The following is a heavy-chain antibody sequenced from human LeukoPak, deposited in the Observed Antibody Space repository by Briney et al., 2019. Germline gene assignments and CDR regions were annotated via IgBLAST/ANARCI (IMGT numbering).Heavy chain of an antibody. D-gene: IGHD1/OR15-1a*01. J-gene: IGHJ6*03. CDR1: GYTFTSYA. CDR3: ARDVVTGTNYYFDY. CDR2: INGGNGNT. Sequence: ASVKVSCKASGYTFTSYAMHWVRQAPGQRLEWMAWINGGNGNTKYSQKFQGRVTITRDTSASTVYMELSSLRSEDTAVYYCARDVVTGTNYYFDYWGKGTTVTVSS. V-gene: IGHV1-3*01.